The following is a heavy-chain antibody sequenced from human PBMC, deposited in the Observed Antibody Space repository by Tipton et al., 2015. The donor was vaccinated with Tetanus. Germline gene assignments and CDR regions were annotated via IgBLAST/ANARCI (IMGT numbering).Heavy chain of an antibody. CDR1: GGTFSSYA. V-gene: IGHV1-69*01. J-gene: IGHJ5*02. Sequence: QSGPEVKKPGSSVKVSCKASGGTFSSYAISWVRQAPGQGLERMGGIIPIFGTANYAQKFQGRVTITADESTSTAYMELSSLRSEDTAVYYCARDSWKMVRGVTTYYNWFDPWGQGTPVTVSS. CDR2: IIPIFGTA. CDR3: ARDSWKMVRGVTTYYNWFDP. D-gene: IGHD3-10*01.